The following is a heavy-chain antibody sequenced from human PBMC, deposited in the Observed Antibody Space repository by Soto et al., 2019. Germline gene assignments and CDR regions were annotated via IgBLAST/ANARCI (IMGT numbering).Heavy chain of an antibody. CDR2: IYYSGST. Sequence: QVQLQESGPGLVKPSQTLSLTCTVSGGSISSGGYYWSWIRQHPGKGLEWIGYIYYSGSTYYNPSLESRVTISVDTSKNQFSLKLSSVTAADTDVYYCAREYLGSDAFDIWGHGTMVTVSS. CDR3: AREYLGSDAFDI. CDR1: GGSISSGGYY. V-gene: IGHV4-31*03. D-gene: IGHD7-27*01. J-gene: IGHJ3*02.